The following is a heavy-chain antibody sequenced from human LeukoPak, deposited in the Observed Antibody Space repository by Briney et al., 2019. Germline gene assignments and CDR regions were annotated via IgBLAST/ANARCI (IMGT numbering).Heavy chain of an antibody. CDR1: GFTFSSYA. D-gene: IGHD6-13*01. V-gene: IGHV3-30*04. Sequence: GGSLRLSCTASGFTFSSYAMHWVPQAPGKGLEWVAVISYDGSNKYYADSVKGRFTISRDNSKNTLYLQMNSLRAEDTAVYYCAKDSESGVAAAGTIDYWGQGTLFTVSS. J-gene: IGHJ4*02. CDR2: ISYDGSNK. CDR3: AKDSESGVAAAGTIDY.